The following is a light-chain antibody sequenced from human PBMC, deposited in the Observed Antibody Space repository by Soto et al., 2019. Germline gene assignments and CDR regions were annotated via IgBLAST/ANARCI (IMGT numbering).Light chain of an antibody. V-gene: IGKV1-5*01. CDR2: DAS. CDR1: QSVSSW. CDR3: QQYNSYTWT. Sequence: DIQMTQFPSTLSASVGDRVTITCRASQSVSSWLAWYQQKPGKAPTVLIYDASTLESGVPPRFSGSGSGTEFTLTISSLPPDDFATYYCQQYNSYTWTFGQGTKVDNK. J-gene: IGKJ1*01.